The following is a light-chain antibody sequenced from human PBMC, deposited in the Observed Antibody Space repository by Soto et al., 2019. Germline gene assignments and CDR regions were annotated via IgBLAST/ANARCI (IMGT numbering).Light chain of an antibody. CDR2: EVF. J-gene: IGLJ3*02. V-gene: IGLV2-8*01. Sequence: QSALTQPPSASGSPGQPVSISCTGTSSDVGGYNRVSWYQHHPGKAPKLIIYEVFKRPSGVPDRFSGSKSGNTASLTVSGLQAEDEADYYCNSYAGNSWVFGGGIKVTVL. CDR1: SSDVGGYNR. CDR3: NSYAGNSWV.